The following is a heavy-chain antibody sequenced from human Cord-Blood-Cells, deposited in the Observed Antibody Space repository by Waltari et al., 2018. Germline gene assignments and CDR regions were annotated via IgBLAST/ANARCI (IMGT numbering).Heavy chain of an antibody. D-gene: IGHD2-2*02. CDR3: ARELGYCSSTSCYTDYYYYYMDV. J-gene: IGHJ6*03. CDR1: GYTFTGYY. V-gene: IGHV1-2*02. Sequence: QVQLVQSGAEVKKPGASVKVSCKASGYTFTGYYMHWVRQAPGQGPEWMGWINPNSGGTNYAQKFQGRVTMTRDTSISTAYMELSRLRSDDTAVYYCARELGYCSSTSCYTDYYYYYMDVWGKGTTVTVSS. CDR2: INPNSGGT.